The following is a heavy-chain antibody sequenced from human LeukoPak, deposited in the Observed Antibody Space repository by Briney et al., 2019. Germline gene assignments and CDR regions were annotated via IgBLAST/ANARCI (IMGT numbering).Heavy chain of an antibody. CDR1: GFSFSTYW. CDR3: ARDPESSSFDL. CDR2: IDQGGSVR. J-gene: IGHJ4*02. Sequence: GGSLRLSCAASGFSFSTYWMSWVRQTPGKGLEFVADIDQGGSVRNYMDSLKGRCTISRDNAKQSLYLEINSLRADDTAVYYCARDPESSSFDLWGRGALVTVSS. V-gene: IGHV3-7*01. D-gene: IGHD6-13*01.